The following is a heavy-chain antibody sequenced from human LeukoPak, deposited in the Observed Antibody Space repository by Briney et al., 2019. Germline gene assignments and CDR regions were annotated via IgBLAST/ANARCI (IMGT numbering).Heavy chain of an antibody. Sequence: SETLSLTCTVSGGPISSYYWSWIRQPPGKGLEWIGYIYYSGSTNYNPSLKSRVTISVDTSKNQFSLKLSSVTAADTAVYYCARAPDSGNFDLWGRGTLVTVSS. CDR2: IYYSGST. D-gene: IGHD1-14*01. V-gene: IGHV4-59*01. CDR1: GGPISSYY. J-gene: IGHJ2*01. CDR3: ARAPDSGNFDL.